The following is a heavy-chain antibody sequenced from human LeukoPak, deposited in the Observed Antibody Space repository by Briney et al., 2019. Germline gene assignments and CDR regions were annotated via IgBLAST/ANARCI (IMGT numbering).Heavy chain of an antibody. CDR1: GGSFSGYY. CDR2: INHSGST. V-gene: IGHV4-34*01. Sequence: PSETLLTCAVYGGSFSGYYWSWIRQPPGKGLEWIGEINHSGSTNYNPSLKSRVTISVYTSKNQFSLKLSSVTAADTAVYYCARGGYVDYWGQGTLVTVSS. CDR3: ARGGYVDY. J-gene: IGHJ4*02.